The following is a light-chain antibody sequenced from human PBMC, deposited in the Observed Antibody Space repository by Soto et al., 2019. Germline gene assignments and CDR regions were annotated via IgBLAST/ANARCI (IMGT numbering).Light chain of an antibody. CDR2: GAS. V-gene: IGKV3-20*01. Sequence: ENVLTQSPGTLSLSPGERATLSCRASQNVNNNYLAWYQHKPGQAPRLLIYGASSRAAAIPDRFSGSGSGTDFTLSSSRLEPEDFAVYHCQQYGSLPYTFGQGTKLEIK. J-gene: IGKJ2*01. CDR1: QNVNNNY. CDR3: QQYGSLPYT.